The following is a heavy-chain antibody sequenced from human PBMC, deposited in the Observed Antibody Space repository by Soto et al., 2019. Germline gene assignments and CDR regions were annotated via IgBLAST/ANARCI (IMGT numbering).Heavy chain of an antibody. V-gene: IGHV3-48*02. J-gene: IGHJ4*02. CDR2: ISSSSSTI. CDR1: GFTFSSYS. Sequence: EVQLVESGGGLVQPGGSLRLSCAASGFTFSSYSMNWVRQAPGKGLAWVSYISSSSSTIYYADSVKGRFTISRDNAKNPLYLQMNSLRDEDTAVYYCARDQGSGEDYWVQGTLVTVSS. CDR3: ARDQGSGEDY. D-gene: IGHD2-15*01.